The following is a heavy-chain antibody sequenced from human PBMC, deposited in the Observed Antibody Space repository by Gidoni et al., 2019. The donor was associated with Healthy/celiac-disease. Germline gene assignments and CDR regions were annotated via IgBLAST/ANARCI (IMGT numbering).Heavy chain of an antibody. Sequence: EVQLVESGGGVVRPGGSLRLSCAASGFTFDDYCMSWVRQAPGKGLEWVSGINWNGGGTGYADSVKGRFTISRDNAKNSLYLQMNSLRAEDTALYYCATEQGCSGGSCYLGYWGQGTLVTVSS. V-gene: IGHV3-20*04. CDR2: INWNGGGT. CDR1: GFTFDDYC. D-gene: IGHD2-15*01. CDR3: ATEQGCSGGSCYLGY. J-gene: IGHJ4*02.